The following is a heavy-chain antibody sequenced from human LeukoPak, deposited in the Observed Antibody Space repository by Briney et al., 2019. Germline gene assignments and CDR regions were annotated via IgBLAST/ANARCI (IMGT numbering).Heavy chain of an antibody. D-gene: IGHD5-18*01. CDR3: ARDVGGYNYGYSLDY. CDR1: GGSISTYY. CDR2: IYTSGST. V-gene: IGHV4-4*07. J-gene: IGHJ4*02. Sequence: SETLSLTCTVSGGSISTYYCSWIRQPAGKGLEWIGRIYTSGSTSYNSSLKSRVTMSVDTSKNQFSLKLSSVTAADTAVYYCARDVGGYNYGYSLDYWGQGTLVIVSS.